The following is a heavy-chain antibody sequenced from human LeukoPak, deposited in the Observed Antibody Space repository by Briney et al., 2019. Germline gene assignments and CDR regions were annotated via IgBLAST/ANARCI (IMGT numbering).Heavy chain of an antibody. V-gene: IGHV3-20*04. Sequence: GGSLRLSCEGSGFTFRDYGMNWVRQAPGKGLEWVSGMNWNGNDIGYADSVKGRFTISRDNAKNFLYLQMNSLRVEDTALYYCATSAYLDHWGQGTLVTVSS. CDR1: GFTFRDYG. J-gene: IGHJ4*02. CDR3: ATSAYLDH. CDR2: MNWNGNDI. D-gene: IGHD3-16*01.